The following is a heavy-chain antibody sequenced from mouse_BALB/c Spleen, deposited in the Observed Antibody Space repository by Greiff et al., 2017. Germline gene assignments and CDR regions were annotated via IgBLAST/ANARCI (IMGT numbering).Heavy chain of an antibody. Sequence: LQQPGSELVRPGASVKLSCKASGYTFTSYWMHWVKQRPRQGLEWIGNIYPGSGSTNYDEKFKSKATLTVDTSSSTAYMQLSSLTSEDSAVYYCTRGNLLLRGVGFAYWGQGTLVTVSA. CDR1: GYTFTSYW. J-gene: IGHJ3*01. D-gene: IGHD1-1*01. CDR3: TRGNLLLRGVGFAY. V-gene: IGHV1S22*01. CDR2: IYPGSGST.